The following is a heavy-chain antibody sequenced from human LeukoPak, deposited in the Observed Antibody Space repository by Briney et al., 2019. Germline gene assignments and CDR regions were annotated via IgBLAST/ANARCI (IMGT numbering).Heavy chain of an antibody. CDR3: VKARKGYSSSWFDY. CDR2: ISGSGATT. CDR1: GFSSSGYA. J-gene: IGHJ4*02. D-gene: IGHD6-13*01. Sequence: GGSLRLSCAASGFSSSGYAMSWVRQAPGKGLEWVSGISGSGATTYYVDSVRGRFTISRDNSRNTLYLQVNSLRAEDTALYYCVKARKGYSSSWFDYWGQGTLVTVSS. V-gene: IGHV3-23*01.